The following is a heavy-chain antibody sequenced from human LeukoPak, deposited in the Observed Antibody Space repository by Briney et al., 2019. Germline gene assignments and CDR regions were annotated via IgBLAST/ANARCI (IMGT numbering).Heavy chain of an antibody. D-gene: IGHD3-10*01. CDR1: GGSIRSYY. Sequence: PSEILSLTCTVSGGSIRSYYWSWIRQPPGKGLEWIGYIYNSGSTNYNPSLKSRVTISVDTSKNQFSLKLSSVTAADTAVYYCARGDYYGCNFDYWGQGTLVTVSS. CDR2: IYNSGST. V-gene: IGHV4-59*01. CDR3: ARGDYYGCNFDY. J-gene: IGHJ4*02.